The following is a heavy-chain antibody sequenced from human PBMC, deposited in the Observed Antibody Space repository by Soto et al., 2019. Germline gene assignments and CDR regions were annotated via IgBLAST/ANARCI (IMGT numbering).Heavy chain of an antibody. J-gene: IGHJ4*01. CDR1: GFTFSSYS. CDR3: ARDFHFDYGDFVFGY. CDR2: ISSSSSYI. Sequence: GGSLRLSCAASGFTFSSYSMNWVRQAPGKGLEWVSSISSSSSYIYYADSVKGRFTISRDNAKNSLYLQMNSLRAEDTAVYYCARDFHFDYGDFVFGYWGQEPWSPSPQ. V-gene: IGHV3-21*01. D-gene: IGHD4-17*01.